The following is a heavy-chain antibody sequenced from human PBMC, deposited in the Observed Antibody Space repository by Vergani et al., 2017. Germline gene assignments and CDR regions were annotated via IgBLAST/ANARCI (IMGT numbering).Heavy chain of an antibody. D-gene: IGHD3-3*01. CDR3: ARSGSIFGVVIIHRCPDY. CDR2: IYYSGST. V-gene: IGHV4-39*01. CDR1: GGSISSSSYY. Sequence: QLQLQESGPGLVKPSETLSLTCTVSGGSISSSSYYWGWIRQPPGKGLEWIGSIYYSGSTYYNPSLKSRVTISVDTSKNQFSLKLSSVTAADTAVYYCARSGSIFGVVIIHRCPDYWGQGTLVTVSS. J-gene: IGHJ4*02.